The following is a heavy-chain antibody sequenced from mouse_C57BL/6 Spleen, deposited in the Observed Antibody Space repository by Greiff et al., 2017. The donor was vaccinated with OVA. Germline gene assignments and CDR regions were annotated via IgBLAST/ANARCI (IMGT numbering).Heavy chain of an antibody. V-gene: IGHV1-42*01. J-gene: IGHJ2*01. CDR2: INPSTGGT. Sequence: VQLKQSGPELVKPGASVKISCKASGYSFTGYYMNWVKQSPEKSLEWIGEINPSTGGTTYNQKFKAKATLTVDKSSSTAYMQRESLTSEDSAVYYCARWYYGSSYYDYWGQGTTLTVSS. D-gene: IGHD1-1*01. CDR3: ARWYYGSSYYDY. CDR1: GYSFTGYY.